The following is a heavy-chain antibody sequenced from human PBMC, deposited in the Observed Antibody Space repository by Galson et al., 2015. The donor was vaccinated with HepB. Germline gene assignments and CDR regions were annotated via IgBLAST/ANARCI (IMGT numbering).Heavy chain of an antibody. D-gene: IGHD2-21*02. CDR3: AKVAILGVTPHYFDY. V-gene: IGHV3-23*01. J-gene: IGHJ4*02. Sequence: SLRLSCAASGFTFSNYAMSWVRQAPGKGLEWVLSIGGSSTGPYYADSVKGRFTISRDNSKNTLYLQMDSLRAEDTAVYYCAKVAILGVTPHYFDYLGQGTLVTVSS. CDR1: GFTFSNYA. CDR2: IGGSSTGP.